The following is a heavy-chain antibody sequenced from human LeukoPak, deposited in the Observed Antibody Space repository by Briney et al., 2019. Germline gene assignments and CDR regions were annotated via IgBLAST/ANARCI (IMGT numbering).Heavy chain of an antibody. Sequence: GGSLRLSCAASGFVFSSYPMTWVRQAPGKGLEWVSYISSDSDHLYYADSVKGRFTISRDNAKNSLYLQINSLRAEDTAVYYCARDDSTGWYSLDWGQGTLVTVSS. J-gene: IGHJ4*02. CDR2: ISSDSDHL. V-gene: IGHV3-48*01. CDR1: GFVFSSYP. D-gene: IGHD6-19*01. CDR3: ARDDSTGWYSLD.